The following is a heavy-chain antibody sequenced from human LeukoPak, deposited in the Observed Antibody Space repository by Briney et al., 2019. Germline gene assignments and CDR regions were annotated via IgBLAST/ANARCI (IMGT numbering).Heavy chain of an antibody. Sequence: GGSLRLSCAASGFTFSDYYMSWIRQAPGKGLEWISGISASGHYTYTADSLKGRFTISRDNSKNTLYLQMNSLRAEDTALYYCAKDGSWGDYQFYFYIDVWGNGTTVTVSS. V-gene: IGHV3-23*01. J-gene: IGHJ6*03. CDR1: GFTFSDYY. CDR3: AKDGSWGDYQFYFYIDV. D-gene: IGHD3-16*01. CDR2: ISASGHYT.